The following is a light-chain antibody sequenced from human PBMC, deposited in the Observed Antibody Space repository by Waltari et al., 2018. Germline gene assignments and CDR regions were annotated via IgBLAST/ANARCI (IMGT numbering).Light chain of an antibody. Sequence: DIVMTQSPDSLAVSLGERATINCKSSQSVLSRSDSKNFLAWYQQKPGQSPKLLIHWAYTRESGVADRVSGSGSGTDFALTISTLQVEDVAVYYCQQYYSTPPTFGQGTKVEIK. CDR3: QQYYSTPPT. CDR2: WAY. J-gene: IGKJ1*01. V-gene: IGKV4-1*01. CDR1: QSVLSRSDSKNF.